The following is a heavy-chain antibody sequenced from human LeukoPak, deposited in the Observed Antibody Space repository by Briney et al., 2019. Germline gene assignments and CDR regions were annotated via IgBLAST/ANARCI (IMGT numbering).Heavy chain of an antibody. Sequence: PSETLSLTCAVYGGSFSGYYWSWIRQPPGKGLERIGEINHSGSTNYNPSLKSRVTISVDTSKNQFSLKLSSVTAADTAVYYCARVRYYDSSGQGDYWGQGTLVTVSS. CDR3: ARVRYYDSSGQGDY. J-gene: IGHJ4*02. CDR2: INHSGST. V-gene: IGHV4-34*01. D-gene: IGHD3-22*01. CDR1: GGSFSGYY.